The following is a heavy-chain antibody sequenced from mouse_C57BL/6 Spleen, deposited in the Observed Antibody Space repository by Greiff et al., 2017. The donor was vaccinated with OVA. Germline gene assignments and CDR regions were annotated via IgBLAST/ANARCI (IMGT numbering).Heavy chain of an antibody. CDR2: ILPGRGST. CDR1: GYTFTGYW. Sequence: VQLQQSGAELMKPGASVKLSCKATGYTFTGYWIEWVKQRPGHGLEWIGEILPGRGSTNYNEKFKGKATFTADTSSNTAYMQLSSLTTEDSAIYYGARSGGYYGSSPAWFAYWGQGTLVTVSA. J-gene: IGHJ3*01. CDR3: ARSGGYYGSSPAWFAY. V-gene: IGHV1-9*01. D-gene: IGHD1-1*01.